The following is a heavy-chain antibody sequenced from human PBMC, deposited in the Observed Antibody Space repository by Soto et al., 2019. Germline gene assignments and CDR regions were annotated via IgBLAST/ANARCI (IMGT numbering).Heavy chain of an antibody. CDR1: VFTLSSFG. V-gene: IGHV3-30*03. D-gene: IGHD1-26*01. J-gene: IGHJ4*02. CDR2: ISHDGNRK. Sequence: WWSLRLSCLASVFTLSSFGIHWVRQAPGKGLEWVSIISHDGNRKYCADSVKGRSIVSRDTSKNTLFLQMDSLRLEDTAVYFCAADLGGSPTFDYWGRGALVTVSS. CDR3: AADLGGSPTFDY.